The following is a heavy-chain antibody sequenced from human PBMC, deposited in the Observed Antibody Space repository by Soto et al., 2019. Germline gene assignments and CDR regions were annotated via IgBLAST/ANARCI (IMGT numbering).Heavy chain of an antibody. CDR1: GYSFTRYW. Sequence: GESLKISCKGSGYSFTRYWISWVRQMPGKGLEWMGRIDPSDSYTNYSPSFQGHVTISADKSISTAYLQWSSLKASDTAMYYCVRPLGSTGAFDIWGQGTMVTVSS. CDR3: VRPLGSTGAFDI. CDR2: IDPSDSYT. J-gene: IGHJ3*02. V-gene: IGHV5-10-1*01. D-gene: IGHD3-16*02.